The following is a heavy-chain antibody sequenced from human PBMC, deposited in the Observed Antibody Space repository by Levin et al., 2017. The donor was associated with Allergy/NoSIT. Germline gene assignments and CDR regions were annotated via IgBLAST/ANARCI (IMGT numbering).Heavy chain of an antibody. Sequence: GGSLRLSCAASGFSIRSYWMSWIRQTPDKGLEWVANSNGDESHKYYMDSVKGRFTVSRDNAENSVSLQMNSLRVDDTAVYYCVRDGRGGWHFDHWGQGTLVTVSS. CDR1: GFSIRSYW. CDR3: VRDGRGGWHFDH. J-gene: IGHJ4*02. D-gene: IGHD6-19*01. V-gene: IGHV3-7*03. CDR2: SNGDESHK.